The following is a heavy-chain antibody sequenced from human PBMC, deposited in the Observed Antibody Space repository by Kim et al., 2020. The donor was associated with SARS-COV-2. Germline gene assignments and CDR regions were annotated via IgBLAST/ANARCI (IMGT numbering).Heavy chain of an antibody. CDR2: INTNTGNP. Sequence: ASVKVSCKASGYTFTSYAMNWVRQAPGQGLEWMGWINTNTGNPTYAQGFTGRFVFSLDTSVSTAYLQISSLKAEDTAVYYCASSRPRGVEVSWFDPWGQGTLVTVSS. D-gene: IGHD2-15*01. V-gene: IGHV7-4-1*02. CDR1: GYTFTSYA. CDR3: ASSRPRGVEVSWFDP. J-gene: IGHJ5*02.